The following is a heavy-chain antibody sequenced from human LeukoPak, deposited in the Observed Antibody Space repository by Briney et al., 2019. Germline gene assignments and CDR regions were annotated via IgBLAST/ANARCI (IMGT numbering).Heavy chain of an antibody. J-gene: IGHJ6*03. D-gene: IGHD3-10*01. Sequence: GGSLRLYCSASGFTFSSYEMNWDRQAPGQGLEWVSYISSSGSTIYYADSVKGRFTIARDNAKNSLYLQMNGLRAEDTAVYYCARDIASMVRGVIKSYYYYYYMDVWGKGTTVTVSS. V-gene: IGHV3-48*03. CDR2: ISSSGSTI. CDR3: ARDIASMVRGVIKSYYYYYYMDV. CDR1: GFTFSSYE.